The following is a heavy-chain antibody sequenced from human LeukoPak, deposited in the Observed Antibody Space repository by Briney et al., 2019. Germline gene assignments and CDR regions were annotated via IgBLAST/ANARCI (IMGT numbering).Heavy chain of an antibody. CDR1: GDTFTSQY. Sequence: ASVKVSCRTFGDTFTSQYIQWVRQAPGQGLERKGLIKPHDGSTFYAQSLQGRVTLTRDTSTSTVYMDLSSLRSEDTAIYFCARNNVGSSGWTGLGFWGQGTLVTVSS. CDR3: ARNNVGSSGWTGLGF. J-gene: IGHJ4*02. CDR2: IKPHDGST. V-gene: IGHV1-46*04. D-gene: IGHD6-19*01.